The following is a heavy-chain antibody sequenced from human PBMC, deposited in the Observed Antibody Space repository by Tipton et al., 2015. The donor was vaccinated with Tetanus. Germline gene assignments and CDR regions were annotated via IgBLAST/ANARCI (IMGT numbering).Heavy chain of an antibody. J-gene: IGHJ5*02. CDR1: GVSIRSSSYF. V-gene: IGHV4-39*02. Sequence: TLSLTCAVSGVSIRSSSYFWGWIRQPPGKGLEWIASIYFEGSTYYSPSLESRVSIAVDTSQNVFSLKLTSASDADAAVYYCARHLYGYWFDPWGQGTLVTVSS. CDR2: IYFEGST. D-gene: IGHD3-10*01. CDR3: ARHLYGYWFDP.